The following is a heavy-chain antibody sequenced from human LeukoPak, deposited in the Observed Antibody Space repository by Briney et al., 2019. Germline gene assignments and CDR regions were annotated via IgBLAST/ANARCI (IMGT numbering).Heavy chain of an antibody. CDR3: TRAITYFYGSVTYDWFDS. CDR1: GFTFSSYW. D-gene: IGHD3-10*01. J-gene: IGHJ5*01. V-gene: IGHV3-74*01. CDR2: IKSDGST. Sequence: HAGGSLRLSCAASGFTFSSYWMHWVRHTPGKGLMWVARIKSDGSTIYADSVQGRFIISRDNAKNMVYLQMNSLRADDTAIYYCTRAITYFYGSVTYDWFDSWGQGTRVTVSS.